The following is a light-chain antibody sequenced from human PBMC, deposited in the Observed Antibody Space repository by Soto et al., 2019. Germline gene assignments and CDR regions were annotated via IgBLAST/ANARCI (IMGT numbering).Light chain of an antibody. CDR2: DAS. CDR1: QSVSSH. Sequence: EIVLTQSPATLPVSARDSSSLSVMASQSVSSHLAWYQHKPGQPPRLLIYDASSRATGIPARFSGSGSGTDFTLTISRLEPEDFAVYYCQQYDTSPITFGQGTRLEIK. J-gene: IGKJ5*01. V-gene: IGKV3-20*01. CDR3: QQYDTSPIT.